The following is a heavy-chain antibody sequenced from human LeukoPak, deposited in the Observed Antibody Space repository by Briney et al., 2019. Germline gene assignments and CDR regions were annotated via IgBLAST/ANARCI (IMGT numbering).Heavy chain of an antibody. CDR1: GDSVSSNGAA. D-gene: IGHD3-22*01. J-gene: IGHJ3*02. CDR2: TYHRSKWYN. CDR3: ARDDDSSDDAFDI. Sequence: SQTLSLTCTISGDSVSSNGAAWSWIRQSPSRGLEWLGRTYHRSKWYNDYAVFVKSRITVNPDTSKNQFSLQLNSVTPEDTAVYYCARDDDSSDDAFDIWGQGTMVTVSS. V-gene: IGHV6-1*01.